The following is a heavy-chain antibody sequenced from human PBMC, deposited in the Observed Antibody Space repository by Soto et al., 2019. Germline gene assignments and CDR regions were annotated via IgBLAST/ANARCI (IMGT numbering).Heavy chain of an antibody. D-gene: IGHD3-16*02. CDR3: AGGVIGGRDGYFAF. J-gene: IGHJ2*01. CDR1: GFTFSSYS. V-gene: IGHV3-21*02. Sequence: EVQLVESGGGLVKPGGSLRLSCAASGFTFSSYSMNWVRQAPGKGLEWVSSISSSSSYKYYTESVKGRFTISRDNAKNSLYLQMNSLRAEDTAVYYCAGGVIGGRDGYFAFWGRGTLVTVSS. CDR2: ISSSSSYK.